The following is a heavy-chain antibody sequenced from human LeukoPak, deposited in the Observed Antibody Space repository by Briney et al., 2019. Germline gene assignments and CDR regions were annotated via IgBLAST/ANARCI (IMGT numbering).Heavy chain of an antibody. CDR1: GYSISSGYY. J-gene: IGHJ4*02. D-gene: IGHD5-24*01. Sequence: SETLSLTCAVSGYSISSGYYWGWIRQPPGKGLEWIGNIYHSGYTFYNPSLESRVTISVDTSKNQFSLKLTSVIAADTAVYYCARRGDGYNPDYWGQGTLVTVSS. V-gene: IGHV4-38-2*01. CDR2: IYHSGYT. CDR3: ARRGDGYNPDY.